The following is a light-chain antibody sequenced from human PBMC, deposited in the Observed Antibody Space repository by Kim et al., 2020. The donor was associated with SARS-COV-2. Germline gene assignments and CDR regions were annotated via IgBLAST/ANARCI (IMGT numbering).Light chain of an antibody. CDR1: SGHSSYA. CDR3: QTWGTGIRV. CDR2: LNSDGRH. J-gene: IGLJ1*01. V-gene: IGLV4-69*01. Sequence: SVTLTCTLSSGHSSYAIAWHQQQPEKGPRYLMKLNSDGRHSKGDGILDRFSGSSSGAERYLTISSLQSEDEADYYCQTWGTGIRVFGTGTKVTVL.